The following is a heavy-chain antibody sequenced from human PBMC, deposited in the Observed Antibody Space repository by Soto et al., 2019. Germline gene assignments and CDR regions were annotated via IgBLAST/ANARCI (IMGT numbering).Heavy chain of an antibody. J-gene: IGHJ6*02. CDR1: GFTFSSYG. CDR2: IWYVGSNK. Sequence: GGSLRLSCAASGFTFSSYGMHWVRQAPGKGLEWVAVIWYVGSNKYYAVSVKCRFTISRDNSKNTLYLQMNSLRAEDTAVYYCARDTGYCSSTSCRPYYYYYYGMDVWGQGTTVTVSS. CDR3: ARDTGYCSSTSCRPYYYYYYGMDV. V-gene: IGHV3-33*01. D-gene: IGHD2-2*01.